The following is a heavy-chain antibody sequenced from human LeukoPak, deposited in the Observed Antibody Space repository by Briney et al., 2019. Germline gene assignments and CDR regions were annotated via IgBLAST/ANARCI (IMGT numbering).Heavy chain of an antibody. CDR2: INPSGGST. CDR3: ARVPSGWYLN. Sequence: ASVKVSCKASGYTFSSSYLHWVRQAPGQGLEWMGIINPSGGSTSCAQNFQGRLTMTSDTSTSTVYMELSSLRSEDTAVYYCARVPSGWYLNWGQGTLVTVSS. D-gene: IGHD6-19*01. V-gene: IGHV1-46*01. J-gene: IGHJ4*02. CDR1: GYTFSSSY.